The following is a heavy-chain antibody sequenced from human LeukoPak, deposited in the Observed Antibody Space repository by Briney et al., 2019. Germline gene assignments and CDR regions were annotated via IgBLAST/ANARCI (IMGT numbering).Heavy chain of an antibody. D-gene: IGHD6-19*01. V-gene: IGHV1-18*01. Sequence: GASVKVSCKASGYTFTTYGISWVRQAPGQGLEWMGWISAYNGNTNYAQKFQGRVTITTDTSTSTAYMELRRLRSDDPAVYYCASDVAVASSSGYWGQGALVTVSS. CDR2: ISAYNGNT. J-gene: IGHJ4*02. CDR1: GYTFTTYG. CDR3: ASDVAVASSSGY.